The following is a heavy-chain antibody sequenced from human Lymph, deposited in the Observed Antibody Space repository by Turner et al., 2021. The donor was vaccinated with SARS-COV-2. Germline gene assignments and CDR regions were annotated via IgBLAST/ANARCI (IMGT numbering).Heavy chain of an antibody. D-gene: IGHD3-16*01. CDR2: ISWNSGSI. CDR1: GFTFADYA. Sequence: EVQLVESGGGLVQPGRSLRLSCAASGFTFADYAMHWVRQAPGKGLEWVSGISWNSGSIGYADSVKGRFTIYRDNAKNSLYLQMNSLRAEDTALYYCAKDLGTGYYYYGMDVWGQGTTVTVSS. V-gene: IGHV3-9*01. J-gene: IGHJ6*02. CDR3: AKDLGTGYYYYGMDV.